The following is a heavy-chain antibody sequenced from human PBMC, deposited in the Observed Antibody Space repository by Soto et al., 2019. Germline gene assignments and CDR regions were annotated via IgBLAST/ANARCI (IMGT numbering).Heavy chain of an antibody. J-gene: IGHJ4*02. Sequence: PGGSLRLSCAASGFTFSDYYMSWNHQAPGKGLEWVSYISSDGSNIYYAESVKGRFTFSRDNSKNTMSLQMNSLRVEDTAVYYCARWGCSGSNCNLNQRSFDLWGQGTLVTVSS. D-gene: IGHD2-15*01. CDR1: GFTFSDYY. CDR2: ISSDGSNI. V-gene: IGHV3-11*04. CDR3: ARWGCSGSNCNLNQRSFDL.